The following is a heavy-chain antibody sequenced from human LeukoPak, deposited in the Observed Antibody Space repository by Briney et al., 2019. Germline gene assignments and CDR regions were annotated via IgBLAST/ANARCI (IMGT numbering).Heavy chain of an antibody. Sequence: SETLSLTCTVSGDSMESHYWTWIRQPPGKGLEWIGYIYYTGSTNYNPSLKSRVTISVDTSKNQFSLKLSSVTAADTAVYYCAKEREYCSSGSCHYDLDVWGQGTTVTVSS. D-gene: IGHD2-15*01. CDR1: GDSMESHY. J-gene: IGHJ6*02. CDR3: AKEREYCSSGSCHYDLDV. V-gene: IGHV4-59*11. CDR2: IYYTGST.